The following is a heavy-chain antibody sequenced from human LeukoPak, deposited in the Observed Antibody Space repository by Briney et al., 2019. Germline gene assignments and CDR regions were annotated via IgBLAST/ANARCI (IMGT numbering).Heavy chain of an antibody. CDR2: ISSSSSYI. CDR1: GFTFSSYS. J-gene: IGHJ4*02. V-gene: IGHV3-21*01. Sequence: GGSLRLSCAASGFTFSSYSMNWVRQAPGKGLEWVSSISSSSSYIYYADSVKGRFSISRDDARNSVYLQMNSLRADDTAVYYCARGDQGTRSNYWGQGTLVTVSS. D-gene: IGHD2-2*01. CDR3: ARGDQGTRSNY.